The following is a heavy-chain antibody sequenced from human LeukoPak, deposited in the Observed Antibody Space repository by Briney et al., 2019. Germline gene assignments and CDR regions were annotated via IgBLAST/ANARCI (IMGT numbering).Heavy chain of an antibody. CDR2: IIPILGIA. J-gene: IGHJ4*02. Sequence: SVKVSCKASGGTFSSYAISWVRQAPGQGLEWMGRIIPILGIANYAQKFQGRVTITRDTSASTAYMELSSLRSEDTAVYYCARESSSTWYGGVDYWGQGTLVSVSS. D-gene: IGHD6-13*01. V-gene: IGHV1-69*04. CDR1: GGTFSSYA. CDR3: ARESSSTWYGGVDY.